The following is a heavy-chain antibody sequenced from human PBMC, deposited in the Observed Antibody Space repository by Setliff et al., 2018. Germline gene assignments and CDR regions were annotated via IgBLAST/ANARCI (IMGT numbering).Heavy chain of an antibody. CDR2: MYYSGDT. J-gene: IGHJ4*02. Sequence: SETLSLTCTVSGGSVRGYYWSWIRQPPGKGLEWIGYMYYSGDTNYNPSLKSRVTISVDTSKNQISLKLSSVTAADTAVYYCARGGTFRYFDFWGQGAPVTVSS. V-gene: IGHV4-59*02. CDR1: GGSVRGYY. CDR3: ARGGTFRYFDF. D-gene: IGHD5-12*01.